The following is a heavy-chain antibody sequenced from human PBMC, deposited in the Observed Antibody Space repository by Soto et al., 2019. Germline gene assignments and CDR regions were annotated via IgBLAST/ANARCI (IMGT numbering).Heavy chain of an antibody. CDR3: ARSVPDEVRAVAGAADY. J-gene: IGHJ4*02. V-gene: IGHV1-69*12. D-gene: IGHD6-19*01. CDR2: IIPIFGTA. Sequence: QIQLVQSGAEVKKPGSSVKVSCKASGGTFSSYAISWVRQAPGQGLEWMGGIIPIFGTANYAQKFQGRVTITADESTSTAYMELSSLRSEDTAVYYCARSVPDEVRAVAGAADYWGQGTLVTVSS. CDR1: GGTFSSYA.